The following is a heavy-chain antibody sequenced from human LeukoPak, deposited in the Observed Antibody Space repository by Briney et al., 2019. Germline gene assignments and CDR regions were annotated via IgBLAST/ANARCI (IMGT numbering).Heavy chain of an antibody. CDR1: GYTFTSYA. V-gene: IGHV7-4-1*02. J-gene: IGHJ4*02. CDR2: INTNTGNP. CDR3: AREFGELLAPVGNY. Sequence: ASVKVSCKASGYTFTSYAMNWVRQAPGQGLEWMGWINTNTGNPTYAQGFTGRFDFSLDTSVSTAYLQISSLKAEDTAVYYCAREFGELLAPVGNYWGQGTLVTVSS. D-gene: IGHD3-10*01.